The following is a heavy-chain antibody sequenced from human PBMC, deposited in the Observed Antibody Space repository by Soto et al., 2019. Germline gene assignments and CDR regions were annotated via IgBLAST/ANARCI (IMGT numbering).Heavy chain of an antibody. D-gene: IGHD4-17*01. Sequence: QVQLQQWGAGLLKPSETLSLTCAVYGGSFSGYYWSWIRQPPGKGLEWIGDINHSGTTHYNPSLMSRVTMSVDTSKNQFSLKVTSVTAADTAVYYCAKGSKRYGDYPWDHWGQGTLVTVSS. CDR3: AKGSKRYGDYPWDH. CDR2: INHSGTT. CDR1: GGSFSGYY. V-gene: IGHV4-34*01. J-gene: IGHJ4*02.